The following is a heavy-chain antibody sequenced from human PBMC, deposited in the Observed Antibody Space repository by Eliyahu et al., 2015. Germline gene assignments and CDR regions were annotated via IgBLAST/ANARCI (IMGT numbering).Heavy chain of an antibody. Sequence: QVQLVQSGAEVKKPGAXVKVSCKASGYXFTAYYVSWLRXAPGQGPEWMAWINPSSGGTNYAPKFRDRFTVTADTSINTVYMELNSLRSDDTAIYFCARGSRGYSYDAFDPWGQGTEVTVAS. CDR1: GYXFTAYY. D-gene: IGHD5-12*01. CDR3: ARGSRGYSYDAFDP. CDR2: INPSSGGT. V-gene: IGHV1-2*02. J-gene: IGHJ3*01.